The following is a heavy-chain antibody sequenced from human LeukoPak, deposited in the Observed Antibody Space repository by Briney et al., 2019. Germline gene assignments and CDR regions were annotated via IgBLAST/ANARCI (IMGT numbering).Heavy chain of an antibody. CDR1: GGSISSYY. J-gene: IGHJ4*02. D-gene: IGHD5-18*01. V-gene: IGHV4-59*01. Sequence: PSETLSLTCTVSGGSISSYYWSWIRQPPGKGLEWIGYIYYSGSTNYNPSLKSRVPISVDTSKNQFSLKLSSVTAADTAVYYCAGRVGGYSYGYVAYWGQGTLVTVSS. CDR2: IYYSGST. CDR3: AGRVGGYSYGYVAY.